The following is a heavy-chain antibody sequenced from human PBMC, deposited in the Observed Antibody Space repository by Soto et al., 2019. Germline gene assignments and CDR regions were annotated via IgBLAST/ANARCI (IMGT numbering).Heavy chain of an antibody. CDR1: GGSLSSFY. CDR2: IYHSGTT. Sequence: PSETLSLTFTVSGGSLSSFYWGWIRRPPGKGLEWIGYIYHSGTTQYNSSLKSRVTMSVDSSKNEFSLKLTSVTAADTAVYYCARVHKEELVTVPAAHYDLWGDGTLVTVTS. V-gene: IGHV4-59*01. CDR3: ARVHKEELVTVPAAHYDL. J-gene: IGHJ1*01. D-gene: IGHD2-2*01.